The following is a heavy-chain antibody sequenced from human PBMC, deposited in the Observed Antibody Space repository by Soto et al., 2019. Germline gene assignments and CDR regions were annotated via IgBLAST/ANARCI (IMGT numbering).Heavy chain of an antibody. Sequence: GGSLRLSCAASGFTFSSYDMHWVRQSAEKGLEWVSAIGASGHIYYAASVKGRFTISRENGKNSVYLQMDSLRAEDTAVYYCARNPARRYDFWSGYIGHLDYWGQGTLVTVSS. CDR2: IGASGHI. V-gene: IGHV3-13*01. J-gene: IGHJ4*02. CDR3: ARNPARRYDFWSGYIGHLDY. D-gene: IGHD3-3*01. CDR1: GFTFSSYD.